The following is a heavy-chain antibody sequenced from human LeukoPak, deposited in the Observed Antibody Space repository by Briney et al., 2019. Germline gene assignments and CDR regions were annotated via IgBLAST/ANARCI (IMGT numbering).Heavy chain of an antibody. CDR3: TRMTTGHDY. CDR1: GVSFDDYY. J-gene: IGHJ4*02. D-gene: IGHD4-17*01. V-gene: IGHV4-34*01. Sequence: PSETLSLTCGVSGVSFDDYYWAWVRQTPGKGLEWIGEINHSGYTNDSPSLKSRVTLSIDTSRKQFSLNLRSVTVADAGTYYCTRMTTGHDYWGQGTLVTASS. CDR2: INHSGYT.